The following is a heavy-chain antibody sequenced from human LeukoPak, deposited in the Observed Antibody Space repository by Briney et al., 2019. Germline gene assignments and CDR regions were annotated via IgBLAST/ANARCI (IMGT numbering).Heavy chain of an antibody. D-gene: IGHD2-2*01. V-gene: IGHV1-3*01. CDR2: INAGNGNT. CDR1: GYTFTIYA. Sequence: GASVKLSCKASGYTFTIYAMHWVRRAPGQRLEWMGWINAGNGNTKYSQKFQGRVTMTEDTSTDTAYMELSSLRSEDTAVYYCATGRSTRDGGRLDYWGQGTLVTVSS. J-gene: IGHJ4*02. CDR3: ATGRSTRDGGRLDY.